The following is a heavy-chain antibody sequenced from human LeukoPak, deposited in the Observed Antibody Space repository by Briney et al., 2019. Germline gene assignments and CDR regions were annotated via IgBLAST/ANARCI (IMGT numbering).Heavy chain of an antibody. CDR2: IYSGGST. Sequence: GGSLRLSCAASGFTVSSSYMSWVRQAPGKGLEWVSVIYSGGSTYYADSVKGRFTISGDNSRNTLYLQMNSLRAEDTAVYYCARGLRSSSSWPVFDYWGQGTLVTVSS. J-gene: IGHJ4*02. CDR1: GFTVSSSY. CDR3: ARGLRSSSSWPVFDY. D-gene: IGHD6-13*01. V-gene: IGHV3-53*01.